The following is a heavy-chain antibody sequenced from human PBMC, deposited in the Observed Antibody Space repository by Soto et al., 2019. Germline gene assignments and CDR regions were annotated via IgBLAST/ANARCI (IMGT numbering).Heavy chain of an antibody. D-gene: IGHD3-10*01. J-gene: IGHJ6*02. V-gene: IGHV4-31*09. Sequence: QVQLQESGPGLVKPSQTLSLTCTVSGGSISSGGYYWSWIRQHPGKGLEWIGYIYYSGSTYYNPSLKSRVTISVDKSKNQFSLKLSSVTAADTAVYYCAKLWFGELLKEIAYYYYGMDVWGQGTTVTVSS. CDR2: IYYSGST. CDR1: GGSISSGGYY. CDR3: AKLWFGELLKEIAYYYYGMDV.